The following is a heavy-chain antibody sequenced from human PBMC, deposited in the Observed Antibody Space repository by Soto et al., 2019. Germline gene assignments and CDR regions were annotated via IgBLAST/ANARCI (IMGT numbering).Heavy chain of an antibody. D-gene: IGHD5-18*01. Sequence: QVQLQESGPGLVKPSQTLSLTCTVSGGSINSGGYCWSWIRQHPGKGLDWIGCISYGGSTSYNPSLXSXVTISVDTSKNQFSLQLTSVTAAATAVYYCSRGILVWGQGALITVSS. CDR3: SRGILV. J-gene: IGHJ4*02. CDR2: ISYGGST. CDR1: GGSINSGGYC. V-gene: IGHV4-31*03.